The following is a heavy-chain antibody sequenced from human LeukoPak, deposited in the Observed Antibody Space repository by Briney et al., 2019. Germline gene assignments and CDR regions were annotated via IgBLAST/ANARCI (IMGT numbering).Heavy chain of an antibody. V-gene: IGHV1-69*13. J-gene: IGHJ5*02. CDR1: GGTFSSYA. D-gene: IGHD3-22*01. CDR2: IIPIFGTA. CDR3: ARDRNYYDSSGYYLLPGYFDP. Sequence: SVKVSCKASGGTFSSYAISWVRQAPGQGLEWMGEIIPIFGTANYAQKFQGRVTITADESTSTAYMELSSLRSEDTAVYYCARDRNYYDSSGYYLLPGYFDPWGQGTLVTVSS.